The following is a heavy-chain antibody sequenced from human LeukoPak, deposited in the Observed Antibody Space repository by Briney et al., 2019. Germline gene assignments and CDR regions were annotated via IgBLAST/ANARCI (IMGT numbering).Heavy chain of an antibody. D-gene: IGHD3-10*01. V-gene: IGHV3-30*03. CDR2: ISYDGRNK. CDR3: AREDRGRVYFDY. Sequence: PGGSLRLSCAASGFSVSSNYMTWVRQAPGKGLEWVAVISYDGRNKYYADSVKGRFTISRDNSKNTLHLQMNSLRAEDTAVYYCAREDRGRVYFDYWGQGTLVTVSP. CDR1: GFSVSSNY. J-gene: IGHJ4*02.